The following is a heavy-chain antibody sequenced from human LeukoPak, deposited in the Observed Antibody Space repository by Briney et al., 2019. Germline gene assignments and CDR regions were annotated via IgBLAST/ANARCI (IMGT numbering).Heavy chain of an antibody. CDR3: ARRYGYCSSTSCWD. Sequence: SETLSLTCTVSGYSISSGYYWGWIRQPPGKGLVWIGSIYHSGSTYYNPSPKSRVTISVDTSKNQFSLKLSSVTAADTAVYYCARRYGYCSSTSCWDWGQGTLVTVSS. D-gene: IGHD2-2*03. J-gene: IGHJ4*02. CDR1: GYSISSGYY. CDR2: IYHSGST. V-gene: IGHV4-38-2*02.